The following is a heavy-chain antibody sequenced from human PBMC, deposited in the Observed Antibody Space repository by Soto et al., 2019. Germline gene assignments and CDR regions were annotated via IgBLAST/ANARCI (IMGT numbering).Heavy chain of an antibody. CDR3: TTGSTGSHS. V-gene: IGHV3-15*01. CDR2: VKSKSDGGTT. J-gene: IGHJ4*02. Sequence: EVQLVESGGGLVKPGGSLRLSCASSGFTFSNALMTWVRQAPGKGLEWVGRVKSKSDGGTTDYAAPVKGRFTISRNHSEKPLYLPMNSMKAEDTGISYCTTGSTGSHSWRQGNLVSVSS. D-gene: IGHD3-10*01. CDR1: GFTFSNAL.